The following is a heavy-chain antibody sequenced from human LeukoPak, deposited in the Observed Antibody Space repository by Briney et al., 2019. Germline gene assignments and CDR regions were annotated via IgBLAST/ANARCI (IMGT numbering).Heavy chain of an antibody. J-gene: IGHJ5*02. CDR3: ARSEVFWSGYYSDA. V-gene: IGHV1-2*02. CDR2: INPNSGST. CDR1: GFTFTAYY. Sequence: GTSVKVSCRASGFTFTAYYMHWVRQAPGEGLEWMGWINPNSGSTNYAQKFQGRVTMTRDTSISTAYMELGRLRSDDTGVYYCARSEVFWSGYYSDAWGQGTLVTVSS. D-gene: IGHD3-3*01.